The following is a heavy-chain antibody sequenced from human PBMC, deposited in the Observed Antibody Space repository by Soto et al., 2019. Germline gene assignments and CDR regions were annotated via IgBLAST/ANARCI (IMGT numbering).Heavy chain of an antibody. CDR1: GFTFSSYA. CDR2: ISGSGGST. D-gene: IGHD1-26*01. V-gene: IGHV3-23*01. Sequence: EVQLLESGGGLVQPGGSLRLSCAASGFTFSSYAMSWVRQAPGKGLEWVSAISGSGGSTYYADSVKGRFTISRDNSKNTLYQQMNGLRAEDTAVYYCAKDSGSSERMYYFDYWGHGTLVTVSS. J-gene: IGHJ4*01. CDR3: AKDSGSSERMYYFDY.